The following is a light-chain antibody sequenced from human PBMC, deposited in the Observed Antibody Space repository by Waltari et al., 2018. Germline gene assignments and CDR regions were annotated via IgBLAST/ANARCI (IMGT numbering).Light chain of an antibody. J-gene: IGKJ1*01. CDR1: QSVSNN. V-gene: IGKV3-15*01. CDR3: QRYNNWPPWT. Sequence: EIVMTQSPVTLSVSPGERATLPCRASQSVSNNLAWYQQKPGQAPRLLIYGASTRATGIPARFSGSGSGTDFTLTISSLQSEDFAVYYCQRYNNWPPWTFGQGTKVEIK. CDR2: GAS.